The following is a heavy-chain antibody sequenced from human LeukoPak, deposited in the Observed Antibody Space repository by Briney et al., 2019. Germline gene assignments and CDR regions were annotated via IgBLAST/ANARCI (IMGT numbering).Heavy chain of an antibody. V-gene: IGHV3-23*01. CDR2: ISGSGGTT. Sequence: PGGSLRLSCAASGFTFSSYAMSWVRQAPGKGLEWVSSISGSGGTTYYAESVKGRFTISRDNSRNTLFLEMDSLRPEDTAVYYCAKARGYSYASEYWGQGTLATVSS. J-gene: IGHJ4*02. CDR3: AKARGYSYASEY. CDR1: GFTFSSYA. D-gene: IGHD5-12*01.